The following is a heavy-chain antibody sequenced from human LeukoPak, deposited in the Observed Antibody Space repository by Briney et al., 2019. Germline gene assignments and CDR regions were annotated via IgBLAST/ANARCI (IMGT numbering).Heavy chain of an antibody. CDR1: GFTFDDYA. D-gene: IGHD1-26*01. Sequence: GRSLRLSCAASGFTFDDYAMHWVRQAPGKGLEWVSGISWNSGSIGYADSVKGRFTISRDNAKNSLYLQMNSLRAEDTAVYYCAKGRSGSHVWGQGTMVTVSS. V-gene: IGHV3-9*01. CDR3: AKGRSGSHV. CDR2: ISWNSGSI. J-gene: IGHJ3*01.